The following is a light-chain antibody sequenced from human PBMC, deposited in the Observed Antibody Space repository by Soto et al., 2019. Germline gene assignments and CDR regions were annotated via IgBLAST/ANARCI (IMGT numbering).Light chain of an antibody. CDR3: QKYGFSPIT. Sequence: DIVLAQSPGTLSLSPGDRATLSCRASQSVSTSYLGWYQQRPGQAPRLLIYSTSSRATGIPDRFTGSGSGTDFTLTISRLEPEDFAVYYFQKYGFSPITFGQGTRLEI. CDR1: QSVSTSY. V-gene: IGKV3-20*01. J-gene: IGKJ5*01. CDR2: STS.